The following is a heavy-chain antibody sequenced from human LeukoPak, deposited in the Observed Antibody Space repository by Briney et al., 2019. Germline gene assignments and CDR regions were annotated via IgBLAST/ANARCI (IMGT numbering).Heavy chain of an antibody. D-gene: IGHD2-15*01. J-gene: IGHJ2*01. CDR2: TYYKSKWYN. CDR1: GDSVSSSSAT. Sequence: SQTLSLTCGISGDSVSSSSATWNWFRQSPSRGPEWLGRTYYKSKWYNDYAVSVKSRITISPDTSRNQFSLQLSSVTPDDTAVYYCARDPSGGFRWYFDLWGRGTLVTVSS. V-gene: IGHV6-1*01. CDR3: ARDPSGGFRWYFDL.